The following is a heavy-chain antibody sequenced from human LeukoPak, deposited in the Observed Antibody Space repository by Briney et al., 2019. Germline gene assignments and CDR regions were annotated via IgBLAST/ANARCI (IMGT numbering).Heavy chain of an antibody. J-gene: IGHJ4*02. CDR1: GFTFSSYA. CDR2: ISGSGGST. CDR3: AKDPPRITMIGAGSGY. D-gene: IGHD3-22*01. V-gene: IGHV3-23*01. Sequence: GGSLRLSCAASGFTFSSYAMSWVRQAPGKGPEWVSAISGSGGSTYYADSVKGRFTISRDNSKNTLYLQMNSLRAEDTAVYYCAKDPPRITMIGAGSGYWGQGTLVTVSS.